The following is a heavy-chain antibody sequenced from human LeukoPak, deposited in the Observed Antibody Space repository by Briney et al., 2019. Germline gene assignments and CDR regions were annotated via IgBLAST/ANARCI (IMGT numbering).Heavy chain of an antibody. V-gene: IGHV3-23*01. Sequence: GGSLRLSCAASGFTFSSYAMSWVRQAPGKGLEWVSAISGSGGSTYYADSVKGRFTISRDNSMNTLYLQMNSLRAEDTAVYYCAKASRSFSSGWYSPDYWGQGTLVTVSS. CDR1: GFTFSSYA. CDR3: AKASRSFSSGWYSPDY. D-gene: IGHD6-19*01. CDR2: ISGSGGST. J-gene: IGHJ4*02.